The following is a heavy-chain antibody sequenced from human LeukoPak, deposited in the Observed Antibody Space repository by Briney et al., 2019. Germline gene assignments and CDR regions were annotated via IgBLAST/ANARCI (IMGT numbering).Heavy chain of an antibody. CDR1: GYTFTSYA. Sequence: ASVKVSCKACGYTFTSYARNWVRQAPGQGLEWMGCINSNTGNPTYAQGFTGRFVFSLDTSVSTAYLQISSLKAEDTAVYYCAKGGPNIVVVVAATGNNWFDPWGQGTLVTVSS. D-gene: IGHD2-15*01. CDR3: AKGGPNIVVVVAATGNNWFDP. J-gene: IGHJ5*02. CDR2: INSNTGNP. V-gene: IGHV7-4-1*02.